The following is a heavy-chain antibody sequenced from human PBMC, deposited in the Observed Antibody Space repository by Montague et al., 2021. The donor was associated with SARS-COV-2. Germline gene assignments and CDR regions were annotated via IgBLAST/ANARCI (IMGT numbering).Heavy chain of an antibody. D-gene: IGHD3-22*01. Sequence: SLRLSCAASGFTFSSYSMNWVRQAPGKGLEWVSSISSSSSYIYYADSVKGRFTISRDNVKNSLYLQMNSLRAEDTAVYYCAREGARNYYDSSGDAFDIWGQGTMVTVSS. V-gene: IGHV3-21*01. CDR1: GFTFSSYS. J-gene: IGHJ3*02. CDR2: ISSSSSYI. CDR3: AREGARNYYDSSGDAFDI.